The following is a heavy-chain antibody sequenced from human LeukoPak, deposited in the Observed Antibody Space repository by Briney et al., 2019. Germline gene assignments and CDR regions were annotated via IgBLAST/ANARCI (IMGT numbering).Heavy chain of an antibody. J-gene: IGHJ4*02. Sequence: GGSLRLSCAASGFTFSTYAMSWVRQAPGKGLEWVSFISYSGLTTYYAGSVKGRFTISRDNAKNSLYLQMDSLRAEDTAVYYCARDAPSSTSWGYWGQGTLVTVSS. CDR2: ISYSGLTT. CDR3: ARDAPSSTSWGY. CDR1: GFTFSTYA. D-gene: IGHD2-2*01. V-gene: IGHV3-23*01.